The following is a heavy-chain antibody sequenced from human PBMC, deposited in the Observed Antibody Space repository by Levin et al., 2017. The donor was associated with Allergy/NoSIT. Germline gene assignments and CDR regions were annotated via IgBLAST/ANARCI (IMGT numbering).Heavy chain of an antibody. J-gene: IGHJ6*02. CDR3: ATAPFGVVTYYYYGMDV. V-gene: IGHV3-23*01. Sequence: GGSLRLSCAASGFTFSSYAMSWVRQAPGKGLEWVSAISGSGGSTYYADSVKGRFTISRDNSKNTLYLQMNSLRAEDTAVYYCATAPFGVVTYYYYGMDVWGQGTTVTVSS. CDR2: ISGSGGST. D-gene: IGHD3-3*01. CDR1: GFTFSSYA.